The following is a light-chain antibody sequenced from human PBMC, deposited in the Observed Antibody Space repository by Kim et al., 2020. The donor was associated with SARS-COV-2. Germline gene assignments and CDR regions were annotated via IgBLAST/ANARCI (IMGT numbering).Light chain of an antibody. CDR2: GVS. V-gene: IGLV2-8*01. CDR3: SSYAGSNNVV. CDR1: SSDVGGYNY. J-gene: IGLJ2*01. Sequence: QSALTQPPSASGSPGQSVTISCTGTSSDVGGYNYVSWYQQHPGKAPRLMIYGVSKRPSGVPGRFSGSKSGNTASLTVSGLRAEDEADYFCSSYAGSNNVVFGGGTQLTVL.